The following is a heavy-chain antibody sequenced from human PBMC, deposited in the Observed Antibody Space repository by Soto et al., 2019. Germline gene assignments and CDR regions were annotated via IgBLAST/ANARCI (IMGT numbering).Heavy chain of an antibody. V-gene: IGHV3-21*05. CDR3: ARDPYSSRGY. D-gene: IGHD6-13*01. J-gene: IGHJ4*02. CDR1: GFTFSSYS. Sequence: PWGSLRLSCAASGFTFSSYSMNWVRQAPGKGLEWVSYISSSSSYIYYADSVKGRFTISRDNAKNSLYLQMNSLRAEDTAVYYCARDPYSSRGYWGQGTLVTVSS. CDR2: ISSSSSYI.